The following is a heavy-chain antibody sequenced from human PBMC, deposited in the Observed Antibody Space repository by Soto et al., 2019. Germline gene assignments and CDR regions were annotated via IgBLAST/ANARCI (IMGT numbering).Heavy chain of an antibody. CDR1: GFIFGNYH. CDR2: ISIRSVNI. CDR3: VRYLLAGATGDY. D-gene: IGHD1-1*01. J-gene: IGHJ4*02. Sequence: VQLVESGGGLVSPGESLRLSCAASGFIFGNYHMNWVRQAPGKGLEWVSSISIRSVNIFYADSVKGRFTISRDDAKSSLYLQMNGLRADDTAVYYCVRYLLAGATGDYWGQGTLVAVSS. V-gene: IGHV3-21*02.